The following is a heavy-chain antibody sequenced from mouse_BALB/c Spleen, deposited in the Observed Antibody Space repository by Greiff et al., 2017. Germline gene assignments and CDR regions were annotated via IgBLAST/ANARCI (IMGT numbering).Heavy chain of an antibody. V-gene: IGHV1-14*01. CDR3: ARSPYVYYFDY. CDR2: INPYNDGT. J-gene: IGHJ2*01. CDR1: GYTFTSYV. Sequence: QLQESGPELVKPGASVKMSCKASGYTFTSYVMHWVKQKPGQGLEWIGYINPYNDGTKYNEKFKGKATLTSDKSSSTAYMELSSLTSEDSAVYYCARSPYVYYFDYWGQGTTLTVSS.